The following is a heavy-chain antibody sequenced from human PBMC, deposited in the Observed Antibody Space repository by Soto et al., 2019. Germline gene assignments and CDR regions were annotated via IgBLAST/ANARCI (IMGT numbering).Heavy chain of an antibody. CDR1: GGSISSYY. D-gene: IGHD1-1*01. CDR2: IYYSGST. CDR3: ARDRSRGNDFDY. J-gene: IGHJ4*02. V-gene: IGHV4-59*01. Sequence: PSETLSLTCTVAGGSISSYYWSWIRQPPGKGLEWIGYIYYSGSTNYNPSLKSRVTISVDTSKNQFSLKLSSVTAADTAVYYCARDRSRGNDFDYWGQGTPVNVSS.